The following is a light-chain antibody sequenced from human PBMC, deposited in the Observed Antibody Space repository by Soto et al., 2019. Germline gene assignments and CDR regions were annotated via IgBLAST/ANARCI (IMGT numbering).Light chain of an antibody. Sequence: DTQMTQSPSTLSAFVGDRVTITCLASQSVSSWLAWYQQKPGKAPKVLIYKASTLGSGVPSRFSGSETGTAFTLTLDSLQPDDFATYSCHQYDTYPWTFGQGTKVEMK. CDR2: KAS. J-gene: IGKJ1*01. CDR1: QSVSSW. V-gene: IGKV1-5*03. CDR3: HQYDTYPWT.